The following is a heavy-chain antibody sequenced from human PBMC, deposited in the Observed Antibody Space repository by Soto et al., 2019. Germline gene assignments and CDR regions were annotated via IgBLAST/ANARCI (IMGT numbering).Heavy chain of an antibody. V-gene: IGHV3-30*18. Sequence: QVQLVESGGGVVQPGRSLRLSCAASGFTFSSYGMHWVRQAPGKGLEWVAIVSYDGSNKYYTDSVKGRFTISRDNSRNTLYLQMNILRADDTAVYYCAKALGELSPESYDYWGQGTLVTVSS. J-gene: IGHJ4*02. D-gene: IGHD3-16*02. CDR1: GFTFSSYG. CDR3: AKALGELSPESYDY. CDR2: VSYDGSNK.